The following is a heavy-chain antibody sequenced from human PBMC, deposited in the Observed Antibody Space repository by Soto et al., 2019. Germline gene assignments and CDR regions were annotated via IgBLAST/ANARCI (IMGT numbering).Heavy chain of an antibody. J-gene: IGHJ3*02. CDR1: GDSVSSNSAA. V-gene: IGHV6-1*01. CDR3: ARDGETNQWLGLLRCALDI. CDR2: TYYRSKWYN. Sequence: PSQTLSLTCAISGDSVSSNSAAWNWIRQSPSRGLEWLGRTYYRSKWYNDYAVSVKSRITINPDTSKNQFSLQLNSVTPEDTAVYYCARDGETNQWLGLLRCALDISVQGTMVTVSS. D-gene: IGHD6-19*01.